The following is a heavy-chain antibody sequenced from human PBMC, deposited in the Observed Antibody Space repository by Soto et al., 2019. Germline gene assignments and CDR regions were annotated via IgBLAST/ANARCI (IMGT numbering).Heavy chain of an antibody. CDR3: AKDDGLYDSKPHDY. D-gene: IGHD3-3*01. J-gene: IGHJ4*02. V-gene: IGHV3-23*01. CDR1: EFSFSSYA. Sequence: EVQLLESGGGLVQPGGSLRLSCAASEFSFSSYAMSWVRQAPGKGLEWVSSISGSGGTTYYADSVKGRFTISRDNSKNTLYLQMNRLRAEDTAVYYCAKDDGLYDSKPHDYWGQGTLVIVSS. CDR2: ISGSGGTT.